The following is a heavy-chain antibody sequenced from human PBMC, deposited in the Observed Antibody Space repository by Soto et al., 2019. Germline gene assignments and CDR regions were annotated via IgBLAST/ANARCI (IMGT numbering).Heavy chain of an antibody. J-gene: IGHJ6*02. Sequence: GASVKVSCKASGGTFSSYAISWVRQAPGQGLEWMGGIIPIFGTANYAQKFQGRVTITADESTSTAYMELSSLRSEDTAVYYCARDDSSGYYYYYYYYYGMDVWGQGTTVPVSS. CDR2: IIPIFGTA. V-gene: IGHV1-69*13. CDR3: ARDDSSGYYYYYYYYYGMDV. CDR1: GGTFSSYA. D-gene: IGHD3-22*01.